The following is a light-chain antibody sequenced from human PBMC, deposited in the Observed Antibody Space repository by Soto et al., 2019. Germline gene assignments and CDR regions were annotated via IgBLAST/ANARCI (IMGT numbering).Light chain of an antibody. CDR3: QKYNSPSHT. V-gene: IGKV1-27*01. CDR1: QGIRNY. J-gene: IGKJ4*01. Sequence: DIQMTQSPSSLSASVGDRVTITCRASQGIRNYLAWYRQKPGKVPKLLISAASTLQSGVPVRFSGSGSGTEFILTISSLQPEDVATYYCQKYNSPSHTFGGGTKVEIK. CDR2: AAS.